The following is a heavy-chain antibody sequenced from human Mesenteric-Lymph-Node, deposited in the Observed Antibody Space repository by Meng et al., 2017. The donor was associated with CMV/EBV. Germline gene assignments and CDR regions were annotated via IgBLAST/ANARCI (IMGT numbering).Heavy chain of an antibody. Sequence: VSCKASGYTFTDYFMHWVRQAPGQGLEWMGWINPNSGGTYFAQKFEGRVTMTRDTSISTAYMELSRLRSDDTAVYYCAREDDDVFEYWGQGTLVTVSS. V-gene: IGHV1-2*02. J-gene: IGHJ4*02. CDR3: AREDDDVFEY. CDR2: INPNSGGT. CDR1: GYTFTDYF. D-gene: IGHD1-1*01.